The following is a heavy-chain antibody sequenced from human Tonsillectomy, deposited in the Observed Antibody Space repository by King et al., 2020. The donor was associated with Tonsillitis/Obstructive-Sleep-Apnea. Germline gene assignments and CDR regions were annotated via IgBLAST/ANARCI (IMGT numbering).Heavy chain of an antibody. CDR1: GGSINSSSYY. D-gene: IGHD3-22*01. J-gene: IGHJ5*02. CDR3: ARHLYFYDTSGYSQFDP. CDR2: IYYTGTT. Sequence: QLQESGPGLVKPSETLSLTCTVSGGSINSSSYYLGWVRQPPGKGLEGIGSIYYTGTTSYNPSLKIRVTMYVDTSKKQFSPKLSSVTAADTAVYYCARHLYFYDTSGYSQFDPWGQGTLVTVSS. V-gene: IGHV4-39*01.